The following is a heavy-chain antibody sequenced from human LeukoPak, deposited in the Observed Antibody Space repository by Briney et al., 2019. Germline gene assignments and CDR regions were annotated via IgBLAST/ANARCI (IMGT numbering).Heavy chain of an antibody. CDR1: GFTVSSNY. Sequence: PGGSLRLSCAAPGFTVSSNYMSWVRQGPGKGLEWVSVIYSGGSTYYADSVKGRFTISRDDSKNTLYLQMNSLRAEDTAVYYCARGGAPLWFGELSPFDIWGQGTMVTVSS. V-gene: IGHV3-53*01. J-gene: IGHJ3*02. CDR2: IYSGGST. CDR3: ARGGAPLWFGELSPFDI. D-gene: IGHD3-10*01.